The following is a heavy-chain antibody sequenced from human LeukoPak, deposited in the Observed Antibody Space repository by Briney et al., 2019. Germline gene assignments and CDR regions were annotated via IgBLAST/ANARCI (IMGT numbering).Heavy chain of an antibody. CDR3: ARGRYTGYDRTDPNVVGFDY. Sequence: HGESLKISCKGSGYSFSTYWIGWVRQMPGKGLEWMGIIYPGDSDTRYSPSFQGQVTMSADKSISTAYLQWSSLKASDTAMYYCARGRYTGYDRTDPNVVGFDYCGQGTFVTVSS. J-gene: IGHJ4*02. D-gene: IGHD5-12*01. CDR1: GYSFSTYW. CDR2: IYPGDSDT. V-gene: IGHV5-51*01.